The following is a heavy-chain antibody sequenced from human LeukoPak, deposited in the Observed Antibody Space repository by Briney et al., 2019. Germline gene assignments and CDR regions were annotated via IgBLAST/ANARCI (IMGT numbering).Heavy chain of an antibody. J-gene: IGHJ4*02. CDR2: LSYDGSTE. D-gene: IGHD3-10*01. V-gene: IGHV3-30*04. Sequence: GGSLRLSCSASGLTFRSSAMHWVRQAPGNGLQWVALLSYDGSTEYHADSVKGRFTISRDTSKNTLYLQMNSLRAEDTAVYYCARALWVGGYFDYWGQGTRVTVSS. CDR3: ARALWVGGYFDY. CDR1: GLTFRSSA.